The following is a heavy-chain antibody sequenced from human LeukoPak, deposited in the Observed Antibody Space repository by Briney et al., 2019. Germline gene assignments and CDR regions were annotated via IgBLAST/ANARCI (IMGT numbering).Heavy chain of an antibody. Sequence: SETLSLTCTVYGGSITSYYWTYIRQPAGKGLEWTGRINTSGITNYNPSLKSRVTMSLDTSKNQFSLNLSSVTAADTAIYYCAREFSGTTVAARVFDSWGQGTLVTVSS. D-gene: IGHD6-6*01. V-gene: IGHV4-4*07. CDR2: INTSGIT. J-gene: IGHJ4*02. CDR1: GGSITSYY. CDR3: AREFSGTTVAARVFDS.